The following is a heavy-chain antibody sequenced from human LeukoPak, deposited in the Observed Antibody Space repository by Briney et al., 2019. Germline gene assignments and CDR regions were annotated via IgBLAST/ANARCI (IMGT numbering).Heavy chain of an antibody. Sequence: GGSLRLSCAASGFTFGSYAMTWVRQAPGKGLEWVSAIGGSGGSTYYADSVKGRFTISRDNSKNTLYVQMNSLRAEDTAVYYCAKFALSDSSGYYYVWYFDYWGQGTLVTVSS. D-gene: IGHD3-22*01. CDR3: AKFALSDSSGYYYVWYFDY. V-gene: IGHV3-23*01. CDR2: IGGSGGST. J-gene: IGHJ4*02. CDR1: GFTFGSYA.